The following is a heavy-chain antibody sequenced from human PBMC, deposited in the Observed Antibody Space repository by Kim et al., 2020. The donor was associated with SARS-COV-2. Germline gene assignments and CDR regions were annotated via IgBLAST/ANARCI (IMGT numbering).Heavy chain of an antibody. CDR3: AGLWFRELFPGYYYMDV. CDR2: IIPIFGTA. J-gene: IGHJ6*03. D-gene: IGHD3-10*01. Sequence: SVKVSCKASGGTFSSYAISWVRQAPGQGLEWMGVIIPIFGTANYAQTFQGRVTITADESTSKAYMELSSLRSEDTAVYYCAGLWFRELFPGYYYMDVWGKGTTVTVSS. V-gene: IGHV1-69*13. CDR1: GGTFSSYA.